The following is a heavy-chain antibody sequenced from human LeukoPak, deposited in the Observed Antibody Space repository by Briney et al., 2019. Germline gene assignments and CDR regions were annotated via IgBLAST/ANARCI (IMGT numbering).Heavy chain of an antibody. CDR1: GFTFSFYG. CDR2: IQYDGSFK. Sequence: PGGSLRLSCSTSGFTFSFYGMHWVRQAPGTGLEWVAFIQYDGSFKFYADSAQGRFSISRDNSKNTLFLQMNSLRADDTAVYYCAKTSDQLLYSKFDFWGQGTLVTVSS. CDR3: AKTSDQLLYSKFDF. J-gene: IGHJ4*02. V-gene: IGHV3-30*02. D-gene: IGHD2-2*02.